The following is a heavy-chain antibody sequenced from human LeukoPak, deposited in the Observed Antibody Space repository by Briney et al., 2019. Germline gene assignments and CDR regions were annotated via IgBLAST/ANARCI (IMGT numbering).Heavy chain of an antibody. V-gene: IGHV3-74*01. J-gene: IGHJ4*02. CDR1: GFTFTTYW. D-gene: IGHD2-15*01. CDR3: ARERCGGIDPIDY. Sequence: GGSLRLSCAASGFTFTTYWMHWVRQVPGKGLVWVSRISPDGSSTAYADSVKGRLTISRDNARNTLEVQMNSLRVEDTAVYYCARERCGGIDPIDYWGQGILVTVSS. CDR2: ISPDGSST.